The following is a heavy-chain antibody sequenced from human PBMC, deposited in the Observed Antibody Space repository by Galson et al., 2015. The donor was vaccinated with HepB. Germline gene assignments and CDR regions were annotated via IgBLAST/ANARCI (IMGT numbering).Heavy chain of an antibody. CDR1: GYTFTSYG. J-gene: IGHJ6*02. CDR2: ISAYNGNT. D-gene: IGHD3-3*01. V-gene: IGHV1-18*04. Sequence: SVKVSCKASGYTFTSYGISWVRQAPGQGLEWMGWISAYNGNTNYAQKLQGRVTMTTDTSTSTAYMELRSLRSDDTAVYYCARGGSVLRFLEWFRSDHYYYGMDVWGQGTTVTVSS. CDR3: ARGGSVLRFLEWFRSDHYYYGMDV.